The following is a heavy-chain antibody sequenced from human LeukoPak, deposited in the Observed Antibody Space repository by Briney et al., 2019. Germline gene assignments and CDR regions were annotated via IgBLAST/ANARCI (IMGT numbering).Heavy chain of an antibody. Sequence: ASVKVSCKASGYTFTSYGISWVRQAPGQGLEWMGWNSAYNGNTNYAQKLQGRVTMTTDTSTSTAYMELRSLRSDDTAVYYCARVPRSSSSYNWFDPWGQGTLVTVSS. CDR3: ARVPRSSSSYNWFDP. CDR1: GYTFTSYG. CDR2: NSAYNGNT. V-gene: IGHV1-18*01. J-gene: IGHJ5*02. D-gene: IGHD6-6*01.